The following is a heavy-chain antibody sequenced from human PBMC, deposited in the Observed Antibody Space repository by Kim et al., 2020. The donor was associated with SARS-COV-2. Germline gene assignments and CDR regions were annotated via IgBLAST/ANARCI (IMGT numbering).Heavy chain of an antibody. V-gene: IGHV4-31*03. Sequence: SETLSLTCTVSGGSISSGGYYWSWIRQHPGKGLEWIGYIYYSGSTYYNPSLKSRVTISVDTSKNQFSLKLSSVTAADTAVYYCARDRNSGSYAWFDPWGQGTLVTVSS. D-gene: IGHD1-26*01. CDR3: ARDRNSGSYAWFDP. J-gene: IGHJ5*02. CDR1: GGSISSGGYY. CDR2: IYYSGST.